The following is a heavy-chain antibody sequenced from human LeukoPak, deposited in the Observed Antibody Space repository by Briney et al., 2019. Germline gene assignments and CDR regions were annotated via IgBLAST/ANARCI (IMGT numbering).Heavy chain of an antibody. D-gene: IGHD1-26*01. V-gene: IGHV3-7*01. CDR2: IKQDGSET. J-gene: IGHJ4*02. CDR3: ARRRGSYCFDY. Sequence: GGSLRLSCAASGFTFSNYWMSWVRRAPGKGLEWVANIKQDGSETYYVDSVRGRFTISRDNAKKSLYLQMNSLRAEDMAVYYCARRRGSYCFDYWGQGTLVTVSS. CDR1: GFTFSNYW.